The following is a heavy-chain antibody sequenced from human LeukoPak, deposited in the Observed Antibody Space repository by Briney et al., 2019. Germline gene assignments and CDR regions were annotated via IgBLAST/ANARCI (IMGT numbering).Heavy chain of an antibody. J-gene: IGHJ4*02. D-gene: IGHD6-13*01. CDR2: INHSGST. Sequence: SETLSLTCAVYGGSFSGYYWSWIRQPPEKGLEWIGEINHSGSTNYNPSLKSRVTISVDTSKNQFSLKLSSVTAADTAVYYCARVGYSSSWSLSYYFDYWGQGTMVTVSS. V-gene: IGHV4-34*01. CDR1: GGSFSGYY. CDR3: ARVGYSSSWSLSYYFDY.